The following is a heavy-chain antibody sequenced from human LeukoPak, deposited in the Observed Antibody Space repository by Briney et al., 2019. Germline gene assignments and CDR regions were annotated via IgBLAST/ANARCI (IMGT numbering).Heavy chain of an antibody. CDR2: IDYSGST. V-gene: IGHV4-39*01. CDR3: ARTYYDYVWGSYRKYYFDY. D-gene: IGHD3-16*02. Sequence: SETLSLTCTVSGGSISSSSYYWGWIRQPPGKGLEWIGSIDYSGSTYYNPSLKSRVTISVDTSKNQFSLKLSSVTAADTAVYYCARTYYDYVWGSYRKYYFDYWGQGTLVTVSS. J-gene: IGHJ4*02. CDR1: GGSISSSSYY.